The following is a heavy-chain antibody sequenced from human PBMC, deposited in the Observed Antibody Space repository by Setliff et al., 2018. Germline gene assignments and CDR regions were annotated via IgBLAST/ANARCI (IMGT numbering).Heavy chain of an antibody. Sequence: ASVKVSCKASGGTFRNYGISWVRQAPGQGLEWMGGTIPVFGTTDYSQKFQGRVTIITDESTSTAFMQLSSLRSEDTAVYYCARDQSSTYYYGSWSYPYYYYYMDVWGKGTTVTVSS. D-gene: IGHD3-10*01. V-gene: IGHV1-69*05. CDR2: TIPVFGTT. J-gene: IGHJ6*03. CDR1: GGTFRNYG. CDR3: ARDQSSTYYYGSWSYPYYYYYMDV.